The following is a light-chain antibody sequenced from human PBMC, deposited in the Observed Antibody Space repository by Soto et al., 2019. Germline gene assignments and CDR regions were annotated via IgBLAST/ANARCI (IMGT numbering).Light chain of an antibody. CDR3: SSYTNSKTEV. V-gene: IGLV2-14*01. CDR1: SSDVGGYNY. J-gene: IGLJ1*01. Sequence: ALTQPASVSGSPGQSIAISCTGTSSDVGGYNYVSWYQQHPGKAPKLIICEVSNRPSGVSNRFSGSKSGTTASLTISGLQAEDEADYFCSSYTNSKTEVFGTGTKVTVL. CDR2: EVS.